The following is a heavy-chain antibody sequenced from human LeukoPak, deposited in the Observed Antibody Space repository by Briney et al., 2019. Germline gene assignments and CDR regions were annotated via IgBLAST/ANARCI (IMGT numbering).Heavy chain of an antibody. CDR2: TYYSGST. CDR1: GGSISSYY. D-gene: IGHD3-22*01. CDR3: ARHISYDSSGYYSLGAFDI. Sequence: SETLSLTCTVSGGSISSYYWSWIRQPPGKGLEWIGYTYYSGSTNYNPSLKSRVTISVDTSKNQFSLKLSSVTAADTAVYYCARHISYDSSGYYSLGAFDIWGQGTMVTVSS. V-gene: IGHV4-59*08. J-gene: IGHJ3*02.